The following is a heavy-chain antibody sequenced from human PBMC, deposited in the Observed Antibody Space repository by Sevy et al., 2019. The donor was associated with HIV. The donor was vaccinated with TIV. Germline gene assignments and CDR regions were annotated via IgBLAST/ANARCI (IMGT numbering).Heavy chain of an antibody. CDR2: INHTGST. J-gene: IGHJ1*01. CDR1: GESFSGYY. CDR3: ARGRSDSSGYYPRRLAEYFQH. Sequence: SETLSLTCAVYGESFSGYYWNWVRHPPGKGLEWIGEINHTGSTNYNPSLKSRVNISVDTSKNQFSLKLSSVTAADTAVYYCARGRSDSSGYYPRRLAEYFQHWGQGTLVTVSS. D-gene: IGHD3-22*01. V-gene: IGHV4-34*01.